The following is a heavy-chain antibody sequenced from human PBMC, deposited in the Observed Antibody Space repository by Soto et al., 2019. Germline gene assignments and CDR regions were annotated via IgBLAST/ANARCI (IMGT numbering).Heavy chain of an antibody. V-gene: IGHV1-18*01. CDR1: GYSFTTYG. Sequence: QVQLVQSGGEVKKPGASVKVSCKTSGYSFTTYGISWVRQAPGQGLEWMGWISAYNGNTNYAQKLQGRVTMTTDTSTSTAYTALRGRSSDDTAVYYCAREVPAPYSHYGMDVWGRGSAVTVSS. J-gene: IGHJ6*02. CDR2: ISAYNGNT. CDR3: AREVPAPYSHYGMDV.